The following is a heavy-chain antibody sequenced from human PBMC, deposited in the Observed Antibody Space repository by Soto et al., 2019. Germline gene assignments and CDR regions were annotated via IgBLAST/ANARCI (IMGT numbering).Heavy chain of an antibody. CDR1: GFAFDDYA. J-gene: IGHJ6*02. Sequence: EVQLVESGGGLVQPGRSLRLSCAACGFAFDDYAMHWIRQAPGKGLEWVSGISWNSGSIGYADSVKGRFTISRDNAKNSLYLQMNSLRAEDTALYYCAKEGLEYSSSGSMDVWGQGTTVTVSS. V-gene: IGHV3-9*01. CDR3: AKEGLEYSSSGSMDV. CDR2: ISWNSGSI. D-gene: IGHD6-6*01.